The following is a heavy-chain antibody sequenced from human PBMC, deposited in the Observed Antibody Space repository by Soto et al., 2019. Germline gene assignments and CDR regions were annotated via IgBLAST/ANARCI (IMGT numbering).Heavy chain of an antibody. CDR2: IHYSGST. J-gene: IGHJ6*02. CDR1: GDSISSSTYY. CDR3: GKLVGQIVLVPAAPPYYYYGVDV. D-gene: IGHD2-2*01. V-gene: IGHV4-39*01. Sequence: QLQLQESGPGLVKPSETLSLTCTVSGDSISSSTYYWGWIRQPPGKGLEWIGNIHYSGSTYYSPSLKSRVTLSVDTSKNQFSLRLSSVTAADTAVYYCGKLVGQIVLVPAAPPYYYYGVDVWGQGTTVTVSS.